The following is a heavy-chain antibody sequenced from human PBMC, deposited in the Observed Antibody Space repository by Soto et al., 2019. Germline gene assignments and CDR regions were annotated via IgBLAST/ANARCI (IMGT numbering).Heavy chain of an antibody. CDR2: IIPILGIA. Sequence: ASVKVSCKASGGTFSSYTISWVRQAPGQGLEWMGRIIPILGIANYAQKFQGRVTITADKSTLTAYMDLISLRSEDTAVYYCVRDSPIGSTFSGFDGIDYWGQGTLVTVSS. D-gene: IGHD6-25*01. V-gene: IGHV1-69*04. CDR3: VRDSPIGSTFSGFDGIDY. J-gene: IGHJ4*02. CDR1: GGTFSSYT.